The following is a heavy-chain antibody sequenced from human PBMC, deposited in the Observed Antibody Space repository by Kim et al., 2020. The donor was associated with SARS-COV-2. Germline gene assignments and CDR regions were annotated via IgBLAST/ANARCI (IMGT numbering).Heavy chain of an antibody. D-gene: IGHD6-13*01. CDR3: ATGVGSSWYYFDY. J-gene: IGHJ4*02. Sequence: ASVKVSCKVSGYTLTELSMHWVRQAPGKGLEWMGGFEPEDGETIYAQKFQGRVTMTEDTSTDTAYMELSSLRSEDTAVYYCATGVGSSWYYFDYWGQGTLVTVSS. V-gene: IGHV1-24*01. CDR1: GYTLTELS. CDR2: FEPEDGET.